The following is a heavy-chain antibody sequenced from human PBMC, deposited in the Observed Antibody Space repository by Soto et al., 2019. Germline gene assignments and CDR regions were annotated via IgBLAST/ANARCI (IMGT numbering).Heavy chain of an antibody. D-gene: IGHD5-18*01. Sequence: KTSETLSLTCTVSGGSIGNAAYSWSWIRQPPGKGLEWIGYIYPSGMPFYNPSLRSRVTISIDRSNDQFSLNLKSVTAADTAVYYCARERGGYGLFDSWGQGTLVTVSS. CDR2: IYPSGMP. CDR1: GGSIGNAAYS. J-gene: IGHJ4*02. CDR3: ARERGGYGLFDS. V-gene: IGHV4-30-2*01.